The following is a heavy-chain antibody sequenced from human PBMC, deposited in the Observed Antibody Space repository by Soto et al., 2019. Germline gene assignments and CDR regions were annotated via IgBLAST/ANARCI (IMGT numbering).Heavy chain of an antibody. Sequence: GGSLRLSCAASGFTFSSYAMSWVRQAPGKGLEWVSAISGSGGSTYYADSVKGRFTISRDNSKNTLYLQMNSLRAEDTAVYHCAKDRVSVVPAAGFDYWGQGTLVTVSS. J-gene: IGHJ4*02. CDR1: GFTFSSYA. CDR2: ISGSGGST. D-gene: IGHD2-2*01. CDR3: AKDRVSVVPAAGFDY. V-gene: IGHV3-23*01.